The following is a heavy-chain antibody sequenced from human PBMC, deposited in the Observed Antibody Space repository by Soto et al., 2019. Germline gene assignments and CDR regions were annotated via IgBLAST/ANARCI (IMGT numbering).Heavy chain of an antibody. J-gene: IGHJ4*02. CDR2: VFHTGGT. CDR1: SDSIAGENW. D-gene: IGHD6-19*01. Sequence: QVQLQESGPGLVKPSETLSLTCTVSSDSIAGENWWSWVRQRPGLGLEWIGEVFHTGGTHYNPSLKSRVTMEVDKSKNQFSLKLISATAADTAVYYCARVFSSGSGWMYYFDFWGQGTLVSVSS. CDR3: ARVFSSGSGWMYYFDF. V-gene: IGHV4-4*02.